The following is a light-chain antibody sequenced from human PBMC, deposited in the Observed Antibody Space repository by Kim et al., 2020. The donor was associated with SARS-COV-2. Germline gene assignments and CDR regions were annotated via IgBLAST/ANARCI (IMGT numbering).Light chain of an antibody. Sequence: VAPGQTASFTCSGDKLGSKYVFWYQKRPGRSPVLVIYQDAKRPSGIPERFSGSISGNTATLTISETQAMDEADYYCQTWDSSSGVFGTGTKVTVL. J-gene: IGLJ1*01. V-gene: IGLV3-1*01. CDR3: QTWDSSSGV. CDR1: KLGSKY. CDR2: QDA.